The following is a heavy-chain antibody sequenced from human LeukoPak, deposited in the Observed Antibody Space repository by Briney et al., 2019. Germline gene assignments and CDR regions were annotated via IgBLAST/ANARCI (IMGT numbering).Heavy chain of an antibody. CDR3: AREGRYYYDSSGYFDY. D-gene: IGHD3-22*01. CDR1: GFTFSSYS. CDR2: ISSSSSYI. Sequence: GGSLRLSCAASGFTFSSYSMNWVRQAPGKGLEWVSSISSSSSYIYYADSVEGRFTISRDNAKNSLYLQMNSLRAEDTAVYYCAREGRYYYDSSGYFDYWGQGTLVTVSS. J-gene: IGHJ4*02. V-gene: IGHV3-21*01.